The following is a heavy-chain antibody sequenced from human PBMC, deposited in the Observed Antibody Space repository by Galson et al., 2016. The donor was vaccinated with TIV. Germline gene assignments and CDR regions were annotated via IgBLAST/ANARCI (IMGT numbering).Heavy chain of an antibody. CDR1: GFNFTNYW. Sequence: QSGAEVKKPGDSLKISCKASGFNFTNYWIGWVRQMPGKGLEWMAIIYPGDSHSTYSPSFQGQVTISVDKSIRTAFLQWNSLKASDRGMYYCALVRGDSWGQGTLVTVSS. CDR3: ALVRGDS. V-gene: IGHV5-51*03. J-gene: IGHJ4*02. D-gene: IGHD3-10*01. CDR2: IYPGDSHS.